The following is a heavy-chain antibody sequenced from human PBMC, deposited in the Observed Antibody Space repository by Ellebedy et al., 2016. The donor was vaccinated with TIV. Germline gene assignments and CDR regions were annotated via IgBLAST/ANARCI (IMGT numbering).Heavy chain of an antibody. CDR2: INHSGST. Sequence: MPSETLSLTCAVYGGSFSGYYWSWIRQPPGKGLEWIGEINHSGSTNYNPSLKSRVTISVDTSKNQFSLKLSSVTAADTAVYYCARGGFEYSSLLRYFDYWGQGTLVTVSS. V-gene: IGHV4-34*01. D-gene: IGHD6-6*01. J-gene: IGHJ4*02. CDR3: ARGGFEYSSLLRYFDY. CDR1: GGSFSGYY.